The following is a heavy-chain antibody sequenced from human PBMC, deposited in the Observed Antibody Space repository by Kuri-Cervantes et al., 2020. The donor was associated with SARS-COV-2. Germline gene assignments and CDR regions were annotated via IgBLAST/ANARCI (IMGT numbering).Heavy chain of an antibody. CDR3: ARDSRGDLQYIYGMDV. D-gene: IGHD3-10*01. CDR1: GFTFSSYA. CDR2: ISYDGSNK. Sequence: GESLKISCAASGFTFSSYAIHWVRQAPGKGLEWVAVISYDGSNKYYADSVKGRFTISRDNSKNTLYLQMNSLRAEDTAVYYCARDSRGDLQYIYGMDVWGQGTTVTVSS. J-gene: IGHJ6*02. V-gene: IGHV3-30*01.